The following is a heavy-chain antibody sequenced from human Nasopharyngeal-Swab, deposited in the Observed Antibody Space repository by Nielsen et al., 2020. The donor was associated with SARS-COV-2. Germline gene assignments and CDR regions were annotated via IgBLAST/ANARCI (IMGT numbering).Heavy chain of an antibody. J-gene: IGHJ6*02. CDR2: IYTSGST. D-gene: IGHD6-13*01. Sequence: WIRQPPGKGLEGIGRIYTSGSTNYNPSLKSRVTMSVDTSKNQFSLKLSSVTAADTAVYYCARDEPSSWSNTYYYYYGMDVWGQGTTVTVS. CDR3: ARDEPSSWSNTYYYYYGMDV. V-gene: IGHV4-4*07.